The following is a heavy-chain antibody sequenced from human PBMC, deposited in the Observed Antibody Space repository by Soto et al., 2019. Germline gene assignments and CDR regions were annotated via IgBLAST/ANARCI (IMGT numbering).Heavy chain of an antibody. V-gene: IGHV3-7*01. CDR2: IKQDGSEK. J-gene: IGHJ2*01. CDR3: ARELTTVTSRYFDL. Sequence: GGSLRLSCAASGFTFSSYWMSWVRQAPGKGLEWVANIKQDGSEKYYVDSVKGRFTISRDNAKNSLYLQINSLRAEDTAVYYCARELTTVTSRYFDLWGRGTLVTVSS. CDR1: GFTFSSYW. D-gene: IGHD4-17*01.